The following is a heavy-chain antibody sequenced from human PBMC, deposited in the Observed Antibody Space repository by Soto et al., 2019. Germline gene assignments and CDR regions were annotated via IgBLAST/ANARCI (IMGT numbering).Heavy chain of an antibody. Sequence: EVQLVESGGGLVQPGGSLRLSCAASGFTFNTYWMQWVRQGPGKGPEWVSRLISDGSFTSYADSVKGRFTVSRDNAKNTVYLQMNSLRVEETAVYYCTRRIYDYGDYAGFDFWGQGTLVTVSS. J-gene: IGHJ4*02. CDR3: TRRIYDYGDYAGFDF. V-gene: IGHV3-74*01. CDR1: GFTFNTYW. CDR2: LISDGSFT. D-gene: IGHD4-17*01.